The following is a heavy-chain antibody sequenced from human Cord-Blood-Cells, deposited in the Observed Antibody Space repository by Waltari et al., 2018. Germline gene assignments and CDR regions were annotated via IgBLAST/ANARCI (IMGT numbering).Heavy chain of an antibody. CDR3: AKSTRWDDAFDI. D-gene: IGHD1-26*01. CDR2: ISWNSGSI. J-gene: IGHJ3*02. V-gene: IGHV3-9*02. Sequence: EVQLVESGGGLVQPGRSLRLSCAASGFTSDDYAMHWVRQAPGKGLEWVSGISWNSGSIGYADSVKGRFTISRDNAKNSLYLKMNSLRAEDTALYYCAKSTRWDDAFDIWGQGTMVTVSS. CDR1: GFTSDDYA.